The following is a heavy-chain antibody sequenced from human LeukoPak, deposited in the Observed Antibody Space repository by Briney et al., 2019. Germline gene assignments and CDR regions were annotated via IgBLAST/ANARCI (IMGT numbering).Heavy chain of an antibody. D-gene: IGHD3-16*01. CDR3: ARRRSGMISIDY. CDR2: INAYNGDT. V-gene: IGHV1-18*01. CDR1: GYTFIDYG. J-gene: IGHJ4*02. Sequence: ASVKVSCKASGYTFIDYGFSWVRQAPGQGPEWMGWINAYNGDTKYTQKLQGRVSMTTDTSTSTIYMELRSLRSDDTAVYYCARRRSGMISIDYWGRGTLVTVSS.